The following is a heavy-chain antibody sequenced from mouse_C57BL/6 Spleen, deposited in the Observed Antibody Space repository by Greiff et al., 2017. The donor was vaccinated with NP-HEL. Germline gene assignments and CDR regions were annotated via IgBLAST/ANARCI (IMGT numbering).Heavy chain of an antibody. V-gene: IGHV1-81*01. CDR3: ARRKSTIVTTGWYFDV. CDR1: GYTFTSYG. J-gene: IGHJ1*03. Sequence: QVQLQQSGAELARPGASVKLSCKASGYTFTSYGISWVKQRTGQGLEWIGEIYPRSGNTYYNEKFKGKATLTADKSSSTAYMELRSLTSEDSAVYFCARRKSTIVTTGWYFDVWGTGTTVTVSS. CDR2: IYPRSGNT. D-gene: IGHD2-5*01.